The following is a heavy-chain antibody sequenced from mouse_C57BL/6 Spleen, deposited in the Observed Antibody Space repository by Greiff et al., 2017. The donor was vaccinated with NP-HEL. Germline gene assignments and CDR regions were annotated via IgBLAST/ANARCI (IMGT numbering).Heavy chain of an antibody. CDR2: ISSGGSYT. J-gene: IGHJ2*01. CDR3: ARHRGAITTVVPFDY. Sequence: EVKLVESGGDLVKPGGSLKLSCAASGFTFSSYGMSWVRQTPDKRLEWVATISSGGSYTYYPDSVKGRFTISRDNAKNTLYLQMSSLKSEDTAMYYCARHRGAITTVVPFDYWGQGTTLTVSS. V-gene: IGHV5-6*01. CDR1: GFTFSSYG. D-gene: IGHD1-1*01.